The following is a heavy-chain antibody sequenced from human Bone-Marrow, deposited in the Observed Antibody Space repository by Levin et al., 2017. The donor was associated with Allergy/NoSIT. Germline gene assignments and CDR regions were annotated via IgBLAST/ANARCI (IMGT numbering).Heavy chain of an antibody. V-gene: IGHV4-4*02. CDR1: GGSISSSNW. CDR2: IYHSGST. J-gene: IGHJ6*03. Sequence: SETLSLTCAVSGGSISSSNWWSWVRQPPGKGLEWIGEIYHSGSTNYNPSLKSRVTISVDKSKNQFSLKLSSVTAADTAVYYCARVRIGPMGYYYYYMDVWGKGTTVTVSS. D-gene: IGHD3-10*01. CDR3: ARVRIGPMGYYYYYMDV.